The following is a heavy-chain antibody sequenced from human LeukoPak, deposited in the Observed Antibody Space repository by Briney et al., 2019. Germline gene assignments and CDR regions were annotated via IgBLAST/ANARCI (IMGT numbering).Heavy chain of an antibody. D-gene: IGHD3-10*01. CDR1: GGSISSSSFL. CDR2: MFDSGST. Sequence: SETLALTCTVSGGSISSSSFLWGWIRQHPGKGLEWIGSMFDSGSTYYNPSLKSRVTISVDTSKNEFALKLSSVTAADTAVYYCARHRSYYDYFDYWPEGTPVTVSS. CDR3: ARHRSYYDYFDY. J-gene: IGHJ4*02. V-gene: IGHV4-39*01.